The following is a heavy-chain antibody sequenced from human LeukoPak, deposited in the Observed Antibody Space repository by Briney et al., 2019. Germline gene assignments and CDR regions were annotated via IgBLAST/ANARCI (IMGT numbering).Heavy chain of an antibody. J-gene: IGHJ4*02. CDR1: GYNFTSYW. CDR2: INPNSGGT. V-gene: IGHV1-2*02. D-gene: IGHD3-22*01. CDR3: ARDVTAYDSSGYYGFGY. Sequence: GESLKISCKGSGYNFTSYWIGWVRQAPGQGLEWMGWINPNSGGTNYAQKFQGRVTMTRDTSISTAYMELSRLRSDDTAVYYCARDVTAYDSSGYYGFGYWGQGTLVTVSS.